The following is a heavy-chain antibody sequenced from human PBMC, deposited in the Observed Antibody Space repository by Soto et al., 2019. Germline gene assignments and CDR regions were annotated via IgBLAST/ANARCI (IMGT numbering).Heavy chain of an antibody. CDR3: ARGQRITIFGVVTTDAFDI. Sequence: VSVKVACKASGYTFTSYDIYWVRQATGQGLEWMGWMNPNSGNTGYAQKFQGRVTMTRNTSISTAYMELSSLRSEDTAVYYCARGQRITIFGVVTTDAFDIWGQGTMVTVSS. V-gene: IGHV1-8*02. CDR2: MNPNSGNT. CDR1: GYTFTSYD. D-gene: IGHD3-3*01. J-gene: IGHJ3*02.